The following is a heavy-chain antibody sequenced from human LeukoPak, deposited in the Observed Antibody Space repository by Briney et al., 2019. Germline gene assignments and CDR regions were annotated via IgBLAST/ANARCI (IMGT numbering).Heavy chain of an antibody. CDR1: GYTFTGYY. CDR3: ARTHSARLVPEDYFDY. Sequence: ASVKVSCNASGYTFTGYYIHLVRQAPGQGLELMGWINPNSGGTNYSQKFHGTVTMTRDTSISTAYMELSRLRYDDTAVYYCARTHSARLVPEDYFDYWGQGTLVTVSP. J-gene: IGHJ4*02. D-gene: IGHD3-9*01. CDR2: INPNSGGT. V-gene: IGHV1-2*02.